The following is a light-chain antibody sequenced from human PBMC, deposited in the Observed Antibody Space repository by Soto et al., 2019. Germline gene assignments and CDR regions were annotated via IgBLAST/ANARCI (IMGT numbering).Light chain of an antibody. CDR2: AAS. CDR1: QSISSY. CDR3: QQSYSTPRT. J-gene: IGKJ1*01. V-gene: IGKV1-39*01. Sequence: DPQMTQSPSSLSAAVGDRVNITFRASQSISSYLNWYQQKPGKAPKLLIYAASSLQSGVPSRFSGSGSGTDFTLTISSLQHEDFATYYCQQSYSTPRTFGQGTKVDIK.